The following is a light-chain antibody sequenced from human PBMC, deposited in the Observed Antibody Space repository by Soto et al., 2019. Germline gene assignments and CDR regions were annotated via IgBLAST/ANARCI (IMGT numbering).Light chain of an antibody. V-gene: IGLV2-14*01. CDR2: EVS. J-gene: IGLJ3*02. CDR1: SSDMGGYNY. CDR3: SSYTNSDTWG. Sequence: QSALTQPASVSGSPGQSITISCTGSSSDMGGYNYVSWYQQYPGKAPQLMIYEVSNRPSGISNRFSAAKSGNTASLTISGLQAEDETDYYCSSYTNSDTWGFGGGTKLTVL.